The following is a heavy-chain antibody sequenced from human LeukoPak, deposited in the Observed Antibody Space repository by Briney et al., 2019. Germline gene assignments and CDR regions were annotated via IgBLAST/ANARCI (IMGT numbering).Heavy chain of an antibody. Sequence: SETLSLTCTVSGGSNSDYYWNWIRQPPGKGLEWIGYVHHSGSTNYNPSLKSRVTMSIDTSKNQFSLKLSSVTAADTAVYYCARATGYLGFDYWGQGTLVTVSS. CDR2: VHHSGST. V-gene: IGHV4-59*12. J-gene: IGHJ4*02. CDR3: ARATGYLGFDY. CDR1: GGSNSDYY. D-gene: IGHD3-9*01.